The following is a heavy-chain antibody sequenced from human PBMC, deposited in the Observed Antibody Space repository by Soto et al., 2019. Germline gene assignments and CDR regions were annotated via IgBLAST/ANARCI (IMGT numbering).Heavy chain of an antibody. Sequence: PSGTVSLTFTFAGGSITSSSCYWGWIRQPPGKGLEWIGSIYYSGSTYYNPSLKSRVTISVDTSKNQFSLKLSSVTAADTAVYYCATQEVGGSYVYTFDPWGQGTLVTVSS. J-gene: IGHJ5*02. D-gene: IGHD1-26*01. CDR1: GGSITSSSCY. V-gene: IGHV4-39*01. CDR2: IYYSGST. CDR3: ATQEVGGSYVYTFDP.